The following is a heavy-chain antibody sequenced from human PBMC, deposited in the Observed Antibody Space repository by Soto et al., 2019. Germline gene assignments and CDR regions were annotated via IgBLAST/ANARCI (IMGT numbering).Heavy chain of an antibody. CDR1: GGTFSSYA. Sequence: GASVKVSCKASGGTFSSYAISWVRQAPGQGLEWMGGIIPIFGTANYAQKFQGRVTITADESTSTAYMELSSLRSEDTAVYYCASLERPTTIFVLLFLQRPFILIWGPGPMVTV. V-gene: IGHV1-69*13. D-gene: IGHD3-3*01. J-gene: IGHJ3*02. CDR2: IIPIFGTA. CDR3: ASLERPTTIFVLLFLQRPFILI.